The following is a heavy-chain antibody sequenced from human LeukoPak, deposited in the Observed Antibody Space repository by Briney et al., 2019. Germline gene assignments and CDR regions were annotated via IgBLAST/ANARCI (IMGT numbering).Heavy chain of an antibody. V-gene: IGHV4-39*01. Sequence: SETLSLTCTVSGGSISSSSYYWGWIRQPLGKGLEWIGSIYYSGSTYYNPSLKSRVTISVDTSKNQFSLKLSSVTAADTAVYYCARQGHNYDILTGYQPYYFDYWGQGTLVTVSS. J-gene: IGHJ4*02. CDR1: GGSISSSSYY. CDR2: IYYSGST. D-gene: IGHD3-9*01. CDR3: ARQGHNYDILTGYQPYYFDY.